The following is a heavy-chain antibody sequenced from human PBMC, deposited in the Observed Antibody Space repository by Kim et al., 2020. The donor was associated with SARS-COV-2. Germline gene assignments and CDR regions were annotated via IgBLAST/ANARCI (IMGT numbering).Heavy chain of an antibody. Sequence: ASVKVSCKASGYTFTSYGISWVRQAPGQGLEWMGWISAYNGNTNYAQKLQGRVTMTTDTSTSTAYMELRSLRSDDTAVYYCAREPYYGSGSYYFEDIHGNYGMDVWGQGTTVTVSS. CDR2: ISAYNGNT. D-gene: IGHD3-10*01. CDR3: AREPYYGSGSYYFEDIHGNYGMDV. CDR1: GYTFTSYG. V-gene: IGHV1-18*04. J-gene: IGHJ6*02.